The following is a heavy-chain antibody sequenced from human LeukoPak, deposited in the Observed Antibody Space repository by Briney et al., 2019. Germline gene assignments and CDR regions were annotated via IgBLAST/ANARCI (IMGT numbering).Heavy chain of an antibody. J-gene: IGHJ5*02. Sequence: PGGSLRLSCAASGFTLTSYAMSWVRQAPGNGLEWVSTISSSGESDRTFYADSVKGRFTISRDNSKNTLYLQINSLRAEDTAVYYCAKSRNNLFDPWGQGTLVTVSS. V-gene: IGHV3-23*01. CDR2: ISSSGESDRT. CDR3: AKSRNNLFDP. CDR1: GFTLTSYA.